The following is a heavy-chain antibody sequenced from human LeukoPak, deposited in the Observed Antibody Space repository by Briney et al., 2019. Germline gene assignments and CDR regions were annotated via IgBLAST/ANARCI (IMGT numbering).Heavy chain of an antibody. D-gene: IGHD4-17*01. Sequence: SETLSLTCAVYGGSFSGYYWSWIRQPPGKGLEWIGYIYYSGSTNYNPSLKSRVTISVDTSKNQFSLKLSSVTAADTAVYYCARDHYGDYFDYWGQGTLVTVSS. CDR2: IYYSGST. V-gene: IGHV4-59*01. CDR1: GGSFSGYY. J-gene: IGHJ4*02. CDR3: ARDHYGDYFDY.